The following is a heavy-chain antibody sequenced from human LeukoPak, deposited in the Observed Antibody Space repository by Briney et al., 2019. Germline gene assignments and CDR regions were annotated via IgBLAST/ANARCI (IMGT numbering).Heavy chain of an antibody. D-gene: IGHD1-26*01. Sequence: GRSLRLSCVASGFTFSNYAMHWVRQAPGKGLEWVAVISSDGNNIYYADSVEGRFTISRDNSNTTLYLQMKSLRAEDTAVFYCARAPVGTVGLTGATESNWFDSWGKGTMVTVSS. CDR2: ISSDGNNI. J-gene: IGHJ5*01. CDR1: GFTFSNYA. CDR3: ARAPVGTVGLTGATESNWFDS. V-gene: IGHV3-30*04.